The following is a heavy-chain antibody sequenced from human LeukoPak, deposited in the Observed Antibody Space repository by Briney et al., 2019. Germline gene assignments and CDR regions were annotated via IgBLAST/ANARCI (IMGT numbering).Heavy chain of an antibody. J-gene: IGHJ4*02. D-gene: IGHD5-18*01. CDR3: ARARDTAMVPTAPDY. CDR2: INHSGST. CDR1: GGSFSGYY. Sequence: SETLSLTCAVYGGSFSGYYWSWIRQPPGKGLEWIGEINHSGSTNYNPSLKSRVTISVDTSKIQFSLKLSSVTAADTAVYYCARARDTAMVPTAPDYWGQGTLVTVSS. V-gene: IGHV4-34*01.